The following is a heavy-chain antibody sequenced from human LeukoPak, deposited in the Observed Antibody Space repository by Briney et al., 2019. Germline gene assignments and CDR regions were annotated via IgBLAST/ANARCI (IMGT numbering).Heavy chain of an antibody. CDR2: INHSGST. Sequence: SQTRSPTCPIHGGSFGGSYWSWTRQPPRKRLEWIGEINHSGSTNYNPSLKSRVTISLDTSKNQFSLKLSSVPAADTAVYYCARGRRGSYYYWGQGTLVTVSS. J-gene: IGHJ4*02. V-gene: IGHV4-34*01. CDR3: ARGRRGSYYY. D-gene: IGHD1-26*01. CDR1: GGSFGGSY.